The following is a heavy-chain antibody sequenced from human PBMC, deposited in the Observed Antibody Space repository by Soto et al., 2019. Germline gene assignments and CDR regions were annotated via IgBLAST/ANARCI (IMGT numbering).Heavy chain of an antibody. CDR3: ARDFGSDLSAPGAVFDY. J-gene: IGHJ4*02. CDR1: GYFFTSYG. V-gene: IGHV1-18*04. D-gene: IGHD3-3*01. Sequence: ASVKVSCKASGYFFTSYGNSWVRQAPGQGLEWMGWISPYNAKTNYAQNFQGRVTMTTDTCTYTAYMEVRSLRSDDPAVYYCARDFGSDLSAPGAVFDYWVQGTLVTPSS. CDR2: ISPYNAKT.